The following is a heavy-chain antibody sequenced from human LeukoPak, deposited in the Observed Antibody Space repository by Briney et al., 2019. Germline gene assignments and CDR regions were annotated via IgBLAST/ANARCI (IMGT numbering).Heavy chain of an antibody. V-gene: IGHV1-18*01. J-gene: IGHJ5*02. CDR2: ISAYNGNT. CDR1: GYAFTSYG. CDR3: ARGQGTTGTTGWFDP. D-gene: IGHD1-1*01. Sequence: GASVKVSCKASGYAFTSYGISWVRQAPGQGLEWMGWISAYNGNTNYAQKLQGRVTMTTDTSTSTAYMELRSLRSDDTAVYYCARGQGTTGTTGWFDPWGQGTLVTVSS.